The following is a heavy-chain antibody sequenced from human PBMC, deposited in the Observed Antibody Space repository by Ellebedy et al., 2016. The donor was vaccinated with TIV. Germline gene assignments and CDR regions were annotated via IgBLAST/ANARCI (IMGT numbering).Heavy chain of an antibody. CDR3: AVDVDRDYYYEIDV. Sequence: GESLKISCAASGFTFDNYALSWVRQAPGKGLNWVSSISSTGTNTYYADSVKGRFTISRDNFKDTLYLQMNSLIAEDTAIYYCAVDVDRDYYYEIDVWGQGTTVTVSS. V-gene: IGHV3-23*01. J-gene: IGHJ6*02. CDR1: GFTFDNYA. D-gene: IGHD5-12*01. CDR2: ISSTGTNT.